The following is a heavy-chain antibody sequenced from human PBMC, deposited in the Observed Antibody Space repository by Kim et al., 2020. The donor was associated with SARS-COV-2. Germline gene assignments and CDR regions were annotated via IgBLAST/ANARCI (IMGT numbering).Heavy chain of an antibody. V-gene: IGHV3-33*06. CDR3: AKEQGTTAVKGGRFDP. Sequence: GGSLRLSCAVSGFAFSSYAMHWVRQAPGKGLEWVAVIWYDGGNKYYGDSVKGRFSISRDNSKNTVYLQMNSLRAEDTAVYYCAKEQGTTAVKGGRFDPWDHGTLVTVSS. CDR2: IWYDGGNK. D-gene: IGHD4-17*01. CDR1: GFAFSSYA. J-gene: IGHJ5*02.